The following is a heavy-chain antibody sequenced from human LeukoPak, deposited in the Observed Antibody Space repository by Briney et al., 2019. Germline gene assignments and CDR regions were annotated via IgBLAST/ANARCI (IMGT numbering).Heavy chain of an antibody. D-gene: IGHD1-26*01. Sequence: GGSLRLSCAASGFTFSSFWMGWVRQTAGKRLEWVANMNIDGSEKYYADSVKGRFSISRDNARNSVYLQMSSLRVEDTAVYYCARDPVEWELLLDYWGQGTLVTVSS. CDR3: ARDPVEWELLLDY. CDR1: GFTFSSFW. CDR2: MNIDGSEK. V-gene: IGHV3-7*01. J-gene: IGHJ4*02.